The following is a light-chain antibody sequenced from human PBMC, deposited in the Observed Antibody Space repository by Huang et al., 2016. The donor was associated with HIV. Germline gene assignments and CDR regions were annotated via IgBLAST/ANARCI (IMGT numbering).Light chain of an antibody. J-gene: IGKJ3*01. CDR2: GAS. CDR3: QQSYSTPFT. Sequence: DIQMTQSPSPVSASVGDRVTITCRASQSIGNYLRWYQQKPGKVPKLLIYGASTLQSGVPSRFSGSGSGTIFFLTINSLQPEDFATYICQQSYSTPFTFGPGTKVDFK. V-gene: IGKV1-39*01. CDR1: QSIGNY.